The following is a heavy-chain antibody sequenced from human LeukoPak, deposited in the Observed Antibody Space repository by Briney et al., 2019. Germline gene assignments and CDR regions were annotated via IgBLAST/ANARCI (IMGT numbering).Heavy chain of an antibody. CDR1: GASISNTNYY. J-gene: IGHJ5*02. D-gene: IGHD2-8*01. V-gene: IGHV4-61*02. CDR3: AKNGRTWPS. Sequence: SETLSLTCTVSGASISNTNYYWNWIRQPAGKGLQWIGRIYTTGTTDYIPSLKRRLTISMDTSNNHFSLRLNSVTAADTAVYYCAKNGRTWPSWGRGTLVTVSS. CDR2: IYTTGTT.